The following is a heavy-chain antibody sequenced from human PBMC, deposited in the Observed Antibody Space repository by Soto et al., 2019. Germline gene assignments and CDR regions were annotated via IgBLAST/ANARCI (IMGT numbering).Heavy chain of an antibody. CDR1: GFTFSSYS. CDR2: ISSSSSYT. D-gene: IGHD3-9*01. Sequence: GGSLRLSCAASGFTFSSYSMNWVRQAPGKGLEWVSSISSSSSYTYYADSVKGRFTISRDNAKNSLYLQMNSLRAEDTAVYYCARYVILTGYYNPYYYYYYYMDVWGKGTTVTVSS. J-gene: IGHJ6*03. V-gene: IGHV3-21*01. CDR3: ARYVILTGYYNPYYYYYYYMDV.